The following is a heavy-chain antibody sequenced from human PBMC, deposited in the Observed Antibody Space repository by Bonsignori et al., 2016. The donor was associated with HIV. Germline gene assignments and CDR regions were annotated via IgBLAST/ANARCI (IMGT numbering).Heavy chain of an antibody. V-gene: IGHV1-69*04. CDR3: AREILPPTRFDP. Sequence: QVQLVQSGAEVKKPGSSVKVACKTSGAIFTNQTITWVRQAPGQGLEWMGRIIPLFGITNYAQKFQGRVTITADKSTTTAYMQLSSLTSDDTAVYYCAREILPPTRFDPWGQGTLVTVS. CDR2: IIPLFGIT. J-gene: IGHJ5*02. CDR1: GAIFTNQT.